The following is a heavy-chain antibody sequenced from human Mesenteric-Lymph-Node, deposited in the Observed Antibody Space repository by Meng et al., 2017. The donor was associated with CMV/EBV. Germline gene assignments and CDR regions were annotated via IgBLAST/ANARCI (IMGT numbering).Heavy chain of an antibody. D-gene: IGHD2-15*01. J-gene: IGHJ6*02. V-gene: IGHV4-59*01. CDR2: IYSGGST. CDR1: GAFIKNYY. CDR3: AREYEDPRGYYYYGMDV. Sequence: SETLSLTCSVSGAFIKNYYWSWIRQPPGKGLEWIGYIYSGGSTNYSPSFKNRVTILLDTSKNQFSLRLSSVTAADTAVYYCAREYEDPRGYYYYGMDVWGQGTTVTVSS.